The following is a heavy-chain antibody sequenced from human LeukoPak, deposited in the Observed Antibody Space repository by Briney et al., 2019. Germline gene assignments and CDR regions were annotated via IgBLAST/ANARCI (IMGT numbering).Heavy chain of an antibody. CDR2: IKEDGGQK. V-gene: IGHV3-7*03. CDR1: GFTFSSYW. CDR3: AKVKGWWPPTSADY. J-gene: IGHJ4*02. D-gene: IGHD2-15*01. Sequence: GGSLRLSCAASGFTFSSYWMSWVRQAPGKGLEWVANIKEDGGQKNYVDSVKGRFTISRDNSKNTLYLQMSSLRVEDTAVYYCAKVKGWWPPTSADYWGQGTLVTVSS.